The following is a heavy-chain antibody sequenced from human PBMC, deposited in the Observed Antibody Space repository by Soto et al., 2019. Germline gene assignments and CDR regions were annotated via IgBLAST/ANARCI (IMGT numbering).Heavy chain of an antibody. CDR3: ATAYVSDFENSNYFRDAFDI. CDR2: IDPSDSYT. V-gene: IGHV5-10-1*01. D-gene: IGHD3-22*01. CDR1: GYEFTNYW. J-gene: IGHJ3*02. Sequence: GESLKISCEGSGYEFTNYWINWVRQMPGKGLEWMGRIDPSDSYTNYNPSFQGHVTFLVDKSLSTAYVQWSSLKASDTAMYYCATAYVSDFENSNYFRDAFDIWGQGTLVTVSS.